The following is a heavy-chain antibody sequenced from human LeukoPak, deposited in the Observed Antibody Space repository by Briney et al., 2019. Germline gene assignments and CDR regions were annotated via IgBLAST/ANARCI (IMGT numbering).Heavy chain of an antibody. D-gene: IGHD3-3*01. CDR1: GYTFTSYD. V-gene: IGHV1-8*03. CDR2: MNPNSANI. CDR3: ARRGTIFGRGGWFDP. J-gene: IGHJ5*02. Sequence: ASVKVSCKASGYTFTSYDINWVRQATGQGLEWMGWMNPNSANIGYAQKFQGRVTITRNTSINTAYMELSSLRSDDTAVYYCARRGTIFGRGGWFDPWGQGTLVTVSS.